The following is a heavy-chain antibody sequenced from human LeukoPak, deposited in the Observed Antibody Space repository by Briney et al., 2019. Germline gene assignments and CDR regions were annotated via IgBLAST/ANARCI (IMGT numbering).Heavy chain of an antibody. J-gene: IGHJ4*02. Sequence: GGSLRLSRAASGFTFTIYAMTWVRQAPGKGLEWVSSISGSGGSTYYADSVKGRFTISRDNSKNTLYLQMNSLRAEDTAVYYCASPGTDFWGQGTLVTVSS. CDR3: ASPGTDF. V-gene: IGHV3-23*01. D-gene: IGHD6-13*01. CDR1: GFTFTIYA. CDR2: ISGSGGST.